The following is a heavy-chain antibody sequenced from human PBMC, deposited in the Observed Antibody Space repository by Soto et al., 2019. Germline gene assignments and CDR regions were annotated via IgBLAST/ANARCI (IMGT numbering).Heavy chain of an antibody. CDR2: INHSGTT. CDR3: ARMEIYTFGRRGFHY. Sequence: PSEPLPLPCAFYLGSFNDYYWSWIRQPPGKGMEWIGEINHSGTTNYTPSLKRRVTISQDTSKVQFSLSLASVTAADTAVYYGARMEIYTFGRRGFHYWGHGTRVTSPQ. D-gene: IGHD3-16*01. CDR1: LGSFNDYY. V-gene: IGHV4-34*01. J-gene: IGHJ4*01.